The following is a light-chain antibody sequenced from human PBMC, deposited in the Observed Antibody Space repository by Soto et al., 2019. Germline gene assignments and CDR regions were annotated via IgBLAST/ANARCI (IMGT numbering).Light chain of an antibody. CDR3: QQHGNPPRT. Sequence: EIVLTQSPGTLSLSPGERATLSCRASQSVNSNFFAWYQQKPGQAPRLLIFGVSSRAPGIPDRFTGSGSGTDFALTISGLEPEDFAIYYCQQHGNPPRTFGQGTKVEIK. CDR1: QSVNSNF. J-gene: IGKJ2*01. V-gene: IGKV3-20*01. CDR2: GVS.